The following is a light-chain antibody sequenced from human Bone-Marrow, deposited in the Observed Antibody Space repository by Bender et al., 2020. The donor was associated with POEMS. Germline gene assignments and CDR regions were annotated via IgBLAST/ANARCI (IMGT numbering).Light chain of an antibody. CDR1: RSNIGAAHD. Sequence: QSVLTQPPSMSGAPGQKITISCTGSRSNIGAAHDVHWYQQVPGTPPKVLIYGNTNRPSGVPDRFSGSNSGTSASLAISGLQSEDEAVYYCCSSATTNTFIFGGGTTLTVL. CDR2: GNT. CDR3: CSSATTNTFI. V-gene: IGLV1-40*01. J-gene: IGLJ2*01.